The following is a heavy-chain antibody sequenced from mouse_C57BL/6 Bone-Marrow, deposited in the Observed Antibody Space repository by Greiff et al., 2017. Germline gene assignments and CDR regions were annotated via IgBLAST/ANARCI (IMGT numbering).Heavy chain of an antibody. CDR1: GFTFSSYA. CDR2: ISSGGDYI. CDR3: TRDGYGSDY. J-gene: IGHJ2*01. D-gene: IGHD1-1*01. V-gene: IGHV5-9-1*02. Sequence: EVKLMESGEGLVKPGGSLKLSCAASGFTFSSYAMSWVRQTPEKRLEWVAYISSGGDYIYYADTVKGRFTISRDNARNTLYLQMSSLKSEDTAMYSCTRDGYGSDYWGQGTTLTGSS.